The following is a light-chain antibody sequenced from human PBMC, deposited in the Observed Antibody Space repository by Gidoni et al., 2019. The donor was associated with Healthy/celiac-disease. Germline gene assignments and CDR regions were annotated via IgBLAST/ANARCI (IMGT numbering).Light chain of an antibody. V-gene: IGKV1-39*01. CDR1: QSISSY. CDR2: AAS. J-gene: IGKJ5*01. Sequence: DIKMTTSPSSLSASVGDRVTITCRASQSISSYLTWYPQKPGKAPKLLIYAASSLQSGVPSRFSGSGSGTDFTLTISSLQPEDFATYYCQQSYSTPFFGQGTRLEIK. CDR3: QQSYSTPF.